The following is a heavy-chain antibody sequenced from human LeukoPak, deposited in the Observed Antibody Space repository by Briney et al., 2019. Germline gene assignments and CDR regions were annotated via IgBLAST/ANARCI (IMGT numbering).Heavy chain of an antibody. CDR1: GFTFSNYA. CDR2: INDNGSTR. CDR3: ARFSGRN. V-gene: IGHV3-23*01. Sequence: GGSLRLSCGASGFTFSNYAMSWVRQAPGKGLEWVSGINDNGSTRFYAASVKGRFTSSRDNPKNTLYLQMNGLRVEDTAVYYCARFSGRNWGQGTLVTVSS. J-gene: IGHJ4*02. D-gene: IGHD2-15*01.